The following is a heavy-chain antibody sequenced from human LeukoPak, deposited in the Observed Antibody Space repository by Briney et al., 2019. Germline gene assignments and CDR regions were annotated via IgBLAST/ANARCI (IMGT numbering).Heavy chain of an antibody. J-gene: IGHJ4*02. CDR3: ARGAAAGHLDY. CDR1: GFTFSSYS. Sequence: PGGSLRLSCAASGFTFSSYSMNWVRQALGKGLEWVSYISSSSGTIFYADSVKGRFTISRDNAKNSLYLQMNSLRAEDTALYHCARGAAAGHLDYWGQGTLVTGSS. CDR2: ISSSSGTI. V-gene: IGHV3-48*01. D-gene: IGHD6-13*01.